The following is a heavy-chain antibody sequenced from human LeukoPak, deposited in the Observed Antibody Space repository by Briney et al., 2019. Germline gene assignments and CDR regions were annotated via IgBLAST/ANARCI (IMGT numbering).Heavy chain of an antibody. Sequence: GESLKISCKGSGYSFTSYWIGWVRQMPGRGLEWMGIIYPGDSDTRYSPSFQGQVTISADKSISTAYLQWSSLKASDTAMYYCARRSEYDYGDYPVAFDIWGQGTMVTVSS. CDR1: GYSFTSYW. D-gene: IGHD4-17*01. V-gene: IGHV5-51*01. J-gene: IGHJ3*02. CDR2: IYPGDSDT. CDR3: ARRSEYDYGDYPVAFDI.